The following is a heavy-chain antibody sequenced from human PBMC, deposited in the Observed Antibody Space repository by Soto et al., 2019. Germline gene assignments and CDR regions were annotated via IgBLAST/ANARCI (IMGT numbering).Heavy chain of an antibody. D-gene: IGHD2-15*01. CDR2: LSWDRSTV. J-gene: IGHJ4*02. CDR1: GFTFDDNA. V-gene: IGHV3-9*01. CDR3: AVSSPDIVVLPSSIYFTS. Sequence: PGGSLRLSCAVSGFTFDDNAMHWVRELPGKGLEWVAGLSWDRSTVAYADSVQGRFTISRDHAKNSVDLLMDSLRPDDTALYFCAVSSPDIVVLPSSIYFTSWGPGTQVTVSS.